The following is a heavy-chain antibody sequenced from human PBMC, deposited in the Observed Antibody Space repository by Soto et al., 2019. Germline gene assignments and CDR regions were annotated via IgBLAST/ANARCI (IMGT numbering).Heavy chain of an antibody. V-gene: IGHV3-30*18. J-gene: IGHJ6*02. CDR1: GFTFSAYA. D-gene: IGHD4-17*01. CDR3: AKDPTYGGTGIYYYGMDV. CDR2: ISYDGSNK. Sequence: QVQLVESGGGVVQPGRSLRLSCAASGFTFSAYAMHWVRQAPGKGLEWVTLISYDGSNKYYADSVKGRFTISRDISKNTFYLQMHSLRAEDTAVYYCAKDPTYGGTGIYYYGMDVWGQGTSVIVSS.